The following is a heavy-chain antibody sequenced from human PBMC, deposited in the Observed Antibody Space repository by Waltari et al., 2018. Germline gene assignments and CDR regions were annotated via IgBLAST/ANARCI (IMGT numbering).Heavy chain of an antibody. Sequence: QVHLVQSGAEVKKPGSSVRVSCKASGGTFSSYEFNWVRQAPGQGLEWMGGIIPIFGTPIYAQEFQGRVTITADTSTTTAYMELSSLRFEDTAVYYCARDPKGTTVIYDAFDLWGQGTMVSVSS. CDR3: ARDPKGTTVIYDAFDL. V-gene: IGHV1-69*14. D-gene: IGHD4-17*01. J-gene: IGHJ3*01. CDR1: GGTFSSYE. CDR2: IIPIFGTP.